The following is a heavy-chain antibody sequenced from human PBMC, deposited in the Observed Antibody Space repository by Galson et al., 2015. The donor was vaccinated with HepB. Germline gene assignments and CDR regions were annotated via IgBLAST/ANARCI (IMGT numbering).Heavy chain of an antibody. CDR3: AKDSPSGGISSIWDFDY. Sequence: SLRLSCAASGFPFSSYALSWVHQAPGKGLEWVSAISGSGASTYYADPVKGRFTVSRDNSKNTLYLQMNGLRAEDTAVYYCAKDSPSGGISSIWDFDYWGQGTLVTVSS. CDR2: ISGSGAST. V-gene: IGHV3-23*01. J-gene: IGHJ4*02. D-gene: IGHD2-15*01. CDR1: GFPFSSYA.